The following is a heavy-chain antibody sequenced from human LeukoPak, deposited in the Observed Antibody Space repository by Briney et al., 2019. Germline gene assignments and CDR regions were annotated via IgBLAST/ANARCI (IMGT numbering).Heavy chain of an antibody. CDR3: ATLSSPPGWTADAFDI. Sequence: PGGSLRLSCAASGFTFNRYNMNWVRRAPGKGLEWVSSISTSSSYIYYADSVRGRFTISRDNSKNTLYLQMNSLRAEDTAVYYCATLSSPPGWTADAFDIWGQGTMVTVSS. V-gene: IGHV3-21*01. CDR1: GFTFNRYN. CDR2: ISTSSSYI. J-gene: IGHJ3*02. D-gene: IGHD3/OR15-3a*01.